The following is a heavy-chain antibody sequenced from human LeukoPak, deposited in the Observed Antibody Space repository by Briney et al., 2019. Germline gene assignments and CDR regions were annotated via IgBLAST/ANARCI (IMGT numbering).Heavy chain of an antibody. Sequence: SETLSLTCTVSGGSISSYYWSWIRQPPGKGLEWIGYIYYSGSTNYNPSLKSRITISVDTSKNQFSLKLSSVTAADTAVYYCARGDYYDSSGYFDYWGQGTLVTVSS. CDR2: IYYSGST. CDR1: GGSISSYY. J-gene: IGHJ4*02. CDR3: ARGDYYDSSGYFDY. V-gene: IGHV4-59*01. D-gene: IGHD3-22*01.